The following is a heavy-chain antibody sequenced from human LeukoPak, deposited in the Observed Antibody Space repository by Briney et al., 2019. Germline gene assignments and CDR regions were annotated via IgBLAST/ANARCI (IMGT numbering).Heavy chain of an antibody. D-gene: IGHD3-9*01. CDR1: GGTFSSYA. CDR2: IIPIFGTA. Sequence: ASVKVSCKASGGTFSSYAISWVRQAPGQGLEWMGGIIPIFGTANYAQKFQGRVTITADKSTSTAYMELSSLRSEDTAVYYCARDAPLYYDILTRHGMDVWGKGTTVTVSS. V-gene: IGHV1-69*06. CDR3: ARDAPLYYDILTRHGMDV. J-gene: IGHJ6*04.